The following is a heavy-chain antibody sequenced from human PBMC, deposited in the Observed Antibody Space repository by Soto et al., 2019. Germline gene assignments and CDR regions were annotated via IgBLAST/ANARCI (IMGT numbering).Heavy chain of an antibody. CDR1: GFIFINYA. CDR3: AKDRKGTGSPDWFDS. J-gene: IGHJ5*01. D-gene: IGHD1-26*01. V-gene: IGHV3-23*01. CDR2: ISGSDGNT. Sequence: PGGSLILSCAASGFIFINYAMSWVRQTPGKGLEWVSGISGSDGNTYYADSVKGRFTISRDNSKNTLYLQMNSLRDEDTAMYHCAKDRKGTGSPDWFDSWGQGTLVTVSS.